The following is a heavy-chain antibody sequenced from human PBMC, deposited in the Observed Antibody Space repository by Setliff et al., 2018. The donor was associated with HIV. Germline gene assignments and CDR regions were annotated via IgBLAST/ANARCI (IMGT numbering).Heavy chain of an antibody. V-gene: IGHV3-30*02. D-gene: IGHD6-19*01. Sequence: PGGSLRLSCATSGFTFTNHAMHWVRQAPGKGLEWVGNIKEDGGAQYYADSVKGRFTISRDNSNNTLYLQMNSLRAEDTAVYYCAKGVAVAGTYFQHWGQGTLLTVSS. CDR2: IKEDGGAQ. CDR3: AKGVAVAGTYFQH. CDR1: GFTFTNHA. J-gene: IGHJ1*01.